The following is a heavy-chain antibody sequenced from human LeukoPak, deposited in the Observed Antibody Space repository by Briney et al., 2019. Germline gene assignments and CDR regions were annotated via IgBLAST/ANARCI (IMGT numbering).Heavy chain of an antibody. CDR1: GFTFSSYA. CDR3: AKSRNLSTMRAFDM. Sequence: GGSLRLSCAASGFTFSSYAMHWVRHAPGKGLEWVAVISYDGSNKYYADSVKGRFTISRDNSKNTVSLHMNSLRAEDTAVYYCAKSRNLSTMRAFDMWGQGTMVTVPS. D-gene: IGHD5/OR15-5a*01. V-gene: IGHV3-30-3*02. J-gene: IGHJ3*02. CDR2: ISYDGSNK.